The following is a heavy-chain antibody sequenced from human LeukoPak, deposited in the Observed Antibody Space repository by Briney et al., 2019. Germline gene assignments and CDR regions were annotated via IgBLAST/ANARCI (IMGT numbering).Heavy chain of an antibody. V-gene: IGHV1-3*01. D-gene: IGHD3-22*01. CDR3: ASPDTADYYDSSGYYVY. CDR1: GYTFTSYA. J-gene: IGHJ4*02. CDR2: INAGNGNT. Sequence: ASVKVSCKASGYTFTSYAMHWVRQAPGQRLEWMGWINAGNGNTKYSQKFQGRVTITRDTSASTAYMELSSLRSEDTAVYYCASPDTADYYDSSGYYVYWGQGTLVTVSS.